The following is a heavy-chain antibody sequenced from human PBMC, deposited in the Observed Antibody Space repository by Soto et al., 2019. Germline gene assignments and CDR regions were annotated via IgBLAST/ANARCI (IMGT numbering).Heavy chain of an antibody. CDR3: ARDRVWTTVVTEGHYIHI. D-gene: IGHD4-17*01. CDR1: GYTFTKYI. V-gene: IGHV1-3*01. J-gene: IGHJ3*02. CDR2: INAGKGNT. Sequence: ASVKVSCKASGYTFTKYIIHWVRQAPGQRREWMVWINAGKGNTKYSQKFQGRVTITRDTSASKDYMELRSLRSEHTAVYYCARDRVWTTVVTEGHYIHIWGQGTMATVS.